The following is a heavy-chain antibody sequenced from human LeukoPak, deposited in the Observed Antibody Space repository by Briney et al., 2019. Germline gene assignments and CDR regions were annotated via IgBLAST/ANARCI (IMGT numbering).Heavy chain of an antibody. CDR3: ARHVFTNGLGVFDP. V-gene: IGHV4-39*01. D-gene: IGHD2-8*01. CDR2: IYYSGST. CDR1: GGSISSSSYY. J-gene: IGHJ5*02. Sequence: SETLSLTCTVSGGSISSSSYYWGWIRQPPGKGLEWIGSIYYSGSTYYNPSLKSRVTISVDTSKNQFSLKLSSVTAADTAVYYCARHVFTNGLGVFDPWGQGTLVTVSS.